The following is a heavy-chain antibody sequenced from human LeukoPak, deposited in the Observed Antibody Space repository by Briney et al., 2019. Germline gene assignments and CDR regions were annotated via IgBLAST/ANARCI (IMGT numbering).Heavy chain of an antibody. D-gene: IGHD6-13*01. CDR3: ARGTSRIAATAPYDY. V-gene: IGHV1-18*01. CDR1: GYAFTSYG. Sequence: ASVKVSCKASGYAFTSYGISWVRQAPGQGLEWMGWISAYNGNTNYAQKLQGRVTMTTDTSTSTAYMELRSLRSDDTAVYYCARGTSRIAATAPYDYWGQGTLVTVSS. CDR2: ISAYNGNT. J-gene: IGHJ4*02.